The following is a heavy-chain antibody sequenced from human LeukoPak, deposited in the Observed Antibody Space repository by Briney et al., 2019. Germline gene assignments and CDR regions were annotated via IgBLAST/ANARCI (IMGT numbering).Heavy chain of an antibody. J-gene: IGHJ4*02. Sequence: SVKVSCKASGYTFTSYGISWVRQAPGQGLEWMGGIIPIFGTANYAQKFQGRVTITADESTSTAYMELSSLRSEDTAVYYCARAVRYYDSRGFDYWGQGTLVTVSS. V-gene: IGHV1-69*13. D-gene: IGHD3-22*01. CDR3: ARAVRYYDSRGFDY. CDR1: GYTFTSYG. CDR2: IIPIFGTA.